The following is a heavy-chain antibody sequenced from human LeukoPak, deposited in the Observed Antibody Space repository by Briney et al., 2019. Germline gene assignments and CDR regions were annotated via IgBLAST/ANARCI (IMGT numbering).Heavy chain of an antibody. V-gene: IGHV3-21*01. J-gene: IGHJ6*03. Sequence: PGGSLRLSCAASGFTFSDYSMNWVRQAPGKGLEWVASISTVSTYTFYAESLKGRISISRDNAKNSLILQMSSLRADDTAVYYCTRDGSGFYYYYYMDVWGKGTTVTV. CDR2: ISTVSTYT. D-gene: IGHD6-25*01. CDR3: TRDGSGFYYYYYMDV. CDR1: GFTFSDYS.